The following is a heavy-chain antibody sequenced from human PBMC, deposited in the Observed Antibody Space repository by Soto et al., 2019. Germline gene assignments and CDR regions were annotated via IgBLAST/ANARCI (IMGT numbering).Heavy chain of an antibody. D-gene: IGHD3-10*01. J-gene: IGHJ6*02. CDR1: GYTFTAYY. CDR2: LNPKVGDT. V-gene: IGHV1-2*02. Sequence: QVQLVQSGAEVKEPGDSVRVSCEASGYTFTAYYLHWVRQAPGQGLEWMGWLNPKVGDTTYAQDFQGRLTLTRDMSIRTVYMDLSRLTSDDTAIDYCARNMYYYYGPGSVNGHGVWGQGTTVNVFS. CDR3: ARNMYYYYGPGSVNGHGV.